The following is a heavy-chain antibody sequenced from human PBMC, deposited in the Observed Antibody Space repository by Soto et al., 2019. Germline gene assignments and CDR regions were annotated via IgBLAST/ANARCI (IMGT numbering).Heavy chain of an antibody. CDR2: IIPILGIA. Sequence: GASVKVSCKASGGTFSSYTISWVRQAPGQGLEWMGRIIPILGIANYAQKFQGRVTITADKSTSTAYMELSSLRSEDTAVYYCARSSHYYYYYMDVWGKGTTVTVSS. J-gene: IGHJ6*03. CDR1: GGTFSSYT. CDR3: ARSSHYYYYYMDV. V-gene: IGHV1-69*02. D-gene: IGHD6-13*01.